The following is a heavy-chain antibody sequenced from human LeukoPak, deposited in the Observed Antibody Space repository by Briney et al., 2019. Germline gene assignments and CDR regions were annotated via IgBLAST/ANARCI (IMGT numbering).Heavy chain of an antibody. CDR2: INHSGST. J-gene: IGHJ4*02. Sequence: PSETLSLTCAVYGGSFSGYYWSWIRQPPGKGLEWIGEINHSGSTNYNPSLKSRVTISVDTSKNQFSLKLSSVTAADTAVYYCATRTYRAHFDHWGQGTLVTVSS. V-gene: IGHV4-34*01. CDR3: ATRTYRAHFDH. CDR1: GGSFSGYY. D-gene: IGHD4/OR15-4a*01.